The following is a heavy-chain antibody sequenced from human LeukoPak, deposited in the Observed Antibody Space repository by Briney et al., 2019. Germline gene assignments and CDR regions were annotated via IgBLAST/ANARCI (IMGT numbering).Heavy chain of an antibody. Sequence: GGSLRLSCAASGITFSSYWMHWVRQAPGKGLVWVSRISTDASSTTYADSVKGRFTISRDNAKGTLYLQMSSLRAEDTAVYYCTGHHQAYSRTYWGQGTLVTVSS. CDR2: ISTDASST. J-gene: IGHJ4*02. CDR1: GITFSSYW. V-gene: IGHV3-74*01. D-gene: IGHD4-11*01. CDR3: TGHHQAYSRTY.